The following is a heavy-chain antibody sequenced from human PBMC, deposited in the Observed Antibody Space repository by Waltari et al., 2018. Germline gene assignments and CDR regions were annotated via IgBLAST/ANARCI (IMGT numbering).Heavy chain of an antibody. D-gene: IGHD6-6*01. Sequence: EVQLVESGGGLVQPGRSLRLSCAASGFTFDDYAMHWVRQAPGKGLEWVLGRRWSSGSIGYAGSVKGRFTISSDNAKNSLYLQRNSLRAEDMALYYCAKSSSSSSKRGWYFDLWGRCTLVTVSS. J-gene: IGHJ2*01. CDR3: AKSSSSSSKRGWYFDL. CDR1: GFTFDDYA. V-gene: IGHV3-9*03. CDR2: RRWSSGSI.